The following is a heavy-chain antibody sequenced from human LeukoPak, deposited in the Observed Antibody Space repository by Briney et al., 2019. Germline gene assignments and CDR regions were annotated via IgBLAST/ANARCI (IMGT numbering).Heavy chain of an antibody. CDR2: ISAYNGNT. Sequence: ASVTVSCKASGYTFTSYGISWVRQAPGQGLEWMGWISAYNGNTNYAQKLQGRVTMTTDTSTSTAYMELRSLRSDDTAVYYCAREGAYYDFWSGYYKLFDYWGQGTLVTVSS. D-gene: IGHD3-3*01. V-gene: IGHV1-18*01. CDR1: GYTFTSYG. CDR3: AREGAYYDFWSGYYKLFDY. J-gene: IGHJ4*02.